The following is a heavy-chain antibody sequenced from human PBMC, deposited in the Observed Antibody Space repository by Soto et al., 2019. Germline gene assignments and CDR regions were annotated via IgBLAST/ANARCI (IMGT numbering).Heavy chain of an antibody. J-gene: IGHJ6*03. D-gene: IGHD2-8*01. CDR1: GYTFTRYA. CDR3: ARGQDICTNGLCFEGYYYYMDV. CDR2: INAGNGNT. V-gene: IGHV1-3*01. Sequence: QVQLVQSGAEVKKPGASVKVSCKASGYTFTRYAMHWVRQAPGQRLEWMGWINAGNGNTQHSQKFQGRVTITRDTSASRAYMELTSLRSEDTAVYYCARGQDICTNGLCFEGYYYYMDVWGKGTTITVSS.